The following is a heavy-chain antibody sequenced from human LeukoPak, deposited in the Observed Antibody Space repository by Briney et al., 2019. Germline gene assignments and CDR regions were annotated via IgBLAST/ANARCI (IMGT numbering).Heavy chain of an antibody. V-gene: IGHV3-30*02. CDR1: GFTFSSYG. D-gene: IGHD2-15*01. J-gene: IGHJ6*04. CDR3: ARNRLRSTATYMDV. CDR2: MEYDGTDT. Sequence: PGGSLRLSCAASGFTFSSYGMHWVRQAPGKGLEWVAFMEYDGTDTHFADSVRGRFTISRDNSEDTLYLQIITLRAVDTAVYYCARNRLRSTATYMDVWGKGTTVTVSS.